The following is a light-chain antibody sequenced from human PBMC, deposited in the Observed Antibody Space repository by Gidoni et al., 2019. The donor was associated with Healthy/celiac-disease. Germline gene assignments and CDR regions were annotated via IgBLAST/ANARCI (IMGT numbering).Light chain of an antibody. CDR2: GAS. Sequence: EIVLTQSPGTLSLSPGERATLSCRASQSVSSSYLAWYQQKPGQAPRLLSYGASSRATGIPDRVSGSGSGTDFTLTISRLEPEDVAVYYCQQYGSSRTFXQXTKVEIK. CDR1: QSVSSSY. CDR3: QQYGSSRT. V-gene: IGKV3-20*01. J-gene: IGKJ1*01.